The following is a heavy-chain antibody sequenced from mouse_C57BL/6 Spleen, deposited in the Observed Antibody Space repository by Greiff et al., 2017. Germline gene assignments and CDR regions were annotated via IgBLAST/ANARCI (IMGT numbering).Heavy chain of an antibody. D-gene: IGHD1-1*01. CDR2: IWGVGST. CDR1: GFSLTSYG. V-gene: IGHV2-6*01. Sequence: VKLMESGPGLVAPSQSLSITCTVSGFSLTSYGVDWVRQSPGKGLEWLGVIWGVGSTNYNSALKSRLSISKDNSKSQVFLKMNSLQTHDTAMYYCATHYYGSGYFDVWGTGTTVTVSS. CDR3: ATHYYGSGYFDV. J-gene: IGHJ1*03.